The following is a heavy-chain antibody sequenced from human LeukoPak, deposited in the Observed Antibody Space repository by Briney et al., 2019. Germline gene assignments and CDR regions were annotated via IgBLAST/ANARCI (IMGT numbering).Heavy chain of an antibody. V-gene: IGHV3-15*01. CDR2: MKSKADGGTT. CDR3: TTDYYYYESSRYKSFDY. D-gene: IGHD3-22*01. CDR1: GFTFTNVW. J-gene: IGHJ4*02. Sequence: KTGGSLRLSCAASGFTFTNVWMSWVRQAPGKGLEWVGHMKSKADGGTTDYAAPVKDRFTISRDDSKNTLYLQMNSLKTEDTAVYYCTTDYYYYESSRYKSFDYWGQGTLVTVSS.